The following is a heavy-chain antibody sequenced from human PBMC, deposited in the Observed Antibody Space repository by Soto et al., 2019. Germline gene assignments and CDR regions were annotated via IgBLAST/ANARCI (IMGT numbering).Heavy chain of an antibody. Sequence: QVQLVQSGAEVKKPGASVKVSCKASGYTFTSYAMHWVRQAPGQRLEWMGWINAGNGNTKYSQKFQGRVTITRDTSASTAYMELSSLRSEDTAVYYCARVCQPSDYGDYVPTRGHYYYYGMDVWGQGTTVTVSS. D-gene: IGHD4-17*01. CDR2: INAGNGNT. CDR1: GYTFTSYA. CDR3: ARVCQPSDYGDYVPTRGHYYYYGMDV. V-gene: IGHV1-3*01. J-gene: IGHJ6*02.